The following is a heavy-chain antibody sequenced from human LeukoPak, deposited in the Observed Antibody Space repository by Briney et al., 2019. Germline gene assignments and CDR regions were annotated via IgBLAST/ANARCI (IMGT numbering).Heavy chain of an antibody. CDR2: INHSGST. Sequence: SETLSLTCAVYGGSFSGYYWSWIRQPPGKGLEWIGEINHSGSTNYNPPLKSRVTISVDTSKNQFSLKLSSVTAADTAVYYCARVWQQLVGYYYYYYMDVWGKGTTVTVSS. D-gene: IGHD6-13*01. CDR3: ARVWQQLVGYYYYYYMDV. J-gene: IGHJ6*03. CDR1: GGSFSGYY. V-gene: IGHV4-34*01.